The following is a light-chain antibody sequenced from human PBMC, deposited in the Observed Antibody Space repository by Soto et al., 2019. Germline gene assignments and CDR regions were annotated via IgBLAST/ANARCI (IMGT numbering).Light chain of an antibody. Sequence: IQLTQSPSSLSASVGDRVTITCRASQGISSYLAWYQQNPGKAPKLLIYAASTLQSGVPSRFSGSVSVKDFTLTINSLQPEDFATYYCQQLKTYPRTFGPGPKVDIK. CDR1: QGISSY. CDR2: AAS. V-gene: IGKV1-9*01. J-gene: IGKJ3*01. CDR3: QQLKTYPRT.